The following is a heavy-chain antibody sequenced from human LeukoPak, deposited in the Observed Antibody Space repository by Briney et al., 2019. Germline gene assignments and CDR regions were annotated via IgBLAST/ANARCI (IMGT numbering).Heavy chain of an antibody. CDR3: ARAAMVRGVILGYYGMDV. J-gene: IGHJ6*04. Sequence: PSETLSLTCTVSGGSVSSGSYYWSWIRQPPGKGLEWIGYIYYSGSINYNPSLKSRVTISVDTSKNQFSLKLSSVTAADTAVYYCARAAMVRGVILGYYGMDVWGKGTTVTVSS. V-gene: IGHV4-61*01. D-gene: IGHD3-10*01. CDR2: IYYSGSI. CDR1: GGSVSSGSYY.